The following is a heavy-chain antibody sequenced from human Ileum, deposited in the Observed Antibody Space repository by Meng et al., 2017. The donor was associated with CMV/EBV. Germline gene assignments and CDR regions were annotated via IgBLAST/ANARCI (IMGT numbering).Heavy chain of an antibody. Sequence: GESPKISCAAPGFIFNNYHMNWVRQAPGKGLEWVSAISSNSVHIFYADSVNGRFTISRDNAKNSLFLQMNSLRAEDTAVYYCASPCCDYKCKYFDCWGQGPLVTVSS. V-gene: IGHV3-21*01. CDR1: GFIFNNYH. D-gene: IGHD4-11*01. J-gene: IGHJ4*02. CDR2: ISSNSVHI. CDR3: ASPCCDYKCKYFDC.